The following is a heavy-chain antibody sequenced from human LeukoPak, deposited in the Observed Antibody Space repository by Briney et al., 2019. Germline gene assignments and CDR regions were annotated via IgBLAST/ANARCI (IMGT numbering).Heavy chain of an antibody. CDR2: IRYDGSNK. CDR1: GFTFSSYG. D-gene: IGHD3-3*01. CDR3: ANALPLRFLEWTFDY. V-gene: IGHV3-30*02. Sequence: GGSLRLSCAASGFTFSSYGMHWVRQAPGKGLEWVAFIRYDGSNKYYADSVKGRFTISRDNSKNTLYLQMNSLRAEDTAVYYCANALPLRFLEWTFDYWGQGTLVTVSS. J-gene: IGHJ4*02.